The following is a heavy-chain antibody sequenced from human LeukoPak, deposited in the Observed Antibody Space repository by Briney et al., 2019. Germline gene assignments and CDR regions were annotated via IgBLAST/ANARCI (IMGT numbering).Heavy chain of an antibody. CDR3: ARGPFSPLGDLRFHRIRDWFDP. CDR2: INHSGST. J-gene: IGHJ5*02. Sequence: SETLSLTCAVYGGSFSGYYWSWIRQPPGKGLEWIGEINHSGSTNYNPSLKSRVTISVDTSKNQFSLKLSSVTAADTAVYYCARGPFSPLGDLRFHRIRDWFDPWGQGTLVTVSS. CDR1: GGSFSGYY. D-gene: IGHD3-16*01. V-gene: IGHV4-34*01.